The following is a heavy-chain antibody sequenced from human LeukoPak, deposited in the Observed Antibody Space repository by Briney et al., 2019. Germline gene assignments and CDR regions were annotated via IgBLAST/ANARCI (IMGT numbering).Heavy chain of an antibody. CDR3: ARERYTVTTRTYYFDY. V-gene: IGHV3-30-3*01. CDR1: GFTFGSYA. CDR2: ISYDGSNK. J-gene: IGHJ4*02. D-gene: IGHD4-17*01. Sequence: GGSLRLSCAASGFTFGSYAMHWVRQAPGKGLEWVAVISYDGSNKYYADSVKGRFTISRDNSKNTLYLQMNSLRAEDTAVYYCARERYTVTTRTYYFDYWGQGTLVTVSS.